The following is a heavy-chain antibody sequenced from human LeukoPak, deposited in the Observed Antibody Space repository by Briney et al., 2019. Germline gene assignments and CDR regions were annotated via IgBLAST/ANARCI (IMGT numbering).Heavy chain of an antibody. J-gene: IGHJ4*02. Sequence: KPSETLSLTCTVSGGSISSYYWSWIRQPPGKGLEWIGYIYYSGSTNYNPSLKGRVTISVDTSKNQFSLKLSSVTAADTAVYYCARQTSHGAYMYYYDYWGQGTLVTVSS. V-gene: IGHV4-59*08. D-gene: IGHD5-18*01. CDR1: GGSISSYY. CDR3: ARQTSHGAYMYYYDY. CDR2: IYYSGST.